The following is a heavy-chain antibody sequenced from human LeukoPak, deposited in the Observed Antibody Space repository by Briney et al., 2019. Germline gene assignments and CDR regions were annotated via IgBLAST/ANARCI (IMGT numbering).Heavy chain of an antibody. J-gene: IGHJ5*02. CDR2: IDPSDSYT. V-gene: IGHV5-10-1*01. CDR1: GYSFTSYW. Sequence: GESLRISCKGSGYSFTSYWISWVHQMPGKGLEWMGRIDPSDSYTNYSPSFQGHVTISADKSISTAYLQWSSLKASDTAMYYCAREAVEPNWFDPWGQGTLVTVS. CDR3: AREAVEPNWFDP.